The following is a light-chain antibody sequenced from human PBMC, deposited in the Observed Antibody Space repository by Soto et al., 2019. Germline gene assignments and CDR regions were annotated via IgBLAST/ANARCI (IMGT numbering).Light chain of an antibody. V-gene: IGLV4-69*01. CDR1: SGHSSYA. J-gene: IGLJ3*02. Sequence: QSVLTQSPSASASLGASVKLTCTLSSGHSSYAIAWQQQQPEKGPRYLMKLNSDGSHSKGDGIPDRFSGSSSGAERYLTISSRQSEDEADYYCQTWGTGIRVFGGGTKLTVL. CDR3: QTWGTGIRV. CDR2: LNSDGSH.